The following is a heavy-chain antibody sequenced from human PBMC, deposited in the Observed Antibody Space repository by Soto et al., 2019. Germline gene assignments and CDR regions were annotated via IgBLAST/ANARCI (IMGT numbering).Heavy chain of an antibody. CDR3: RGEYQLLVGTDY. CDR1: VFAFSDYY. J-gene: IGHJ4*02. D-gene: IGHD2-2*01. V-gene: IGHV3-11*06. CDR2: ISSSSSYT. Sequence: LKLSCAASVFAFSDYYMSWIRQAPGKGLEWVSYISSSSSYTNYADSVKGRFTISRDNAKNSLYLQMNSLRAEDTAVYYCRGEYQLLVGTDYWGQGTLVTVSS.